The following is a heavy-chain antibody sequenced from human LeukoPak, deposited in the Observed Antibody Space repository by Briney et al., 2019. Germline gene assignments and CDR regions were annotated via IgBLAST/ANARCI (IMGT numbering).Heavy chain of an antibody. V-gene: IGHV1-18*01. CDR2: IGAYNGNT. CDR1: GYILTKIS. D-gene: IGHD6-13*01. CDR3: AREESSNIDY. J-gene: IGHJ4*02. Sequence: GASVKVSCKVSGYILTKISMHWVRQAAGKGLEWMGWIGAYNGNTNYAQKLQGRVTMTTDTSTSTAYMELRSLRSDDTAVYYCAREESSNIDYWGQGTLVTVSS.